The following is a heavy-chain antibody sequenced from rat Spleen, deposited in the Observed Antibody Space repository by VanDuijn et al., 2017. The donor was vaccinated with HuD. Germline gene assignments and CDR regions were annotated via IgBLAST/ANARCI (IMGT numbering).Heavy chain of an antibody. CDR2: ISYDGSST. CDR3: ARERGGRQFFDY. V-gene: IGHV5-29*01. Sequence: EVQLVESGGGLVQPGRSLKLSCAASGFTFSNYGMAWVRQAPTKGLEWVATISYDGSSTYYRDSVKGRFTISRDNAKSTLYLQMDSLRSEDTAMYFCARERGGRQFFDYWGQGVMVTVSS. D-gene: IGHD4-2*01. CDR1: GFTFSNYG. J-gene: IGHJ2*01.